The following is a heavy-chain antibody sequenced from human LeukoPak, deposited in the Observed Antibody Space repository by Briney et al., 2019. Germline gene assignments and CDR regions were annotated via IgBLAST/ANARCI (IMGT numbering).Heavy chain of an antibody. CDR1: GYTFTRYG. D-gene: IGHD3-9*01. CDR3: ARDRDDILTEYYYGMDV. CDR2: ISAYNGNT. V-gene: IGHV1-18*01. Sequence: GASVKVSCKASGYTFTRYGISWVRQAPGQGLEWMGWISAYNGNTNYAQKLQGRVTMTTDTSTSTAYMELRSLRSDDTAVYYCARDRDDILTEYYYGMDVWGQGTTVTVSS. J-gene: IGHJ6*02.